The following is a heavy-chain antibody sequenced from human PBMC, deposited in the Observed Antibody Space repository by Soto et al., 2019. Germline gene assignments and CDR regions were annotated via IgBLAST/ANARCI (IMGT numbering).Heavy chain of an antibody. J-gene: IGHJ4*02. Sequence: PSETLSLTCTVSGGSISSSSYYWGWIRQPPVKGLEWIGSIYYSGSTYYNPSLKSRVTISVDTSKNQFSLKLNSVTAADTAVYYCARHGISIGPATSCIDYWGQATLVSVSS. CDR1: GGSISSSSYY. CDR3: ARHGISIGPATSCIDY. V-gene: IGHV4-39*01. CDR2: IYYSGST. D-gene: IGHD2-2*01.